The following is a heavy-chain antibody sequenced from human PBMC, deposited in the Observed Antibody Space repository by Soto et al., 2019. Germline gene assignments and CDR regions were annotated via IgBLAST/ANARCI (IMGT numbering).Heavy chain of an antibody. CDR2: IYFRGNT. Sequence: QLQLQESGPGLVKPSETLSLTCSVSGDSINSDKYYWGWIRQPPGKGLEWIGSIYFRGNTYYNPSLLTRVTISLDKSKSQFSLKLNSVIAADSAVYFCARLEGLATSSDYFDFWGQGALVTVSS. CDR3: ARLEGLATSSDYFDF. J-gene: IGHJ4*02. V-gene: IGHV4-39*01. CDR1: GDSINSDKYY. D-gene: IGHD3-9*01.